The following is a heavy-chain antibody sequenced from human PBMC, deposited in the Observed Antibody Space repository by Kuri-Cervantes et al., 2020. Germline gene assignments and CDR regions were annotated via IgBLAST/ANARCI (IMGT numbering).Heavy chain of an antibody. V-gene: IGHV3-30*02. CDR1: GFTFSSYG. D-gene: IGHD3-22*01. Sequence: GGSLRLSCAASGFTFSSYGMHWVRQAPGKGLEWVAFIRYDGNNKFYPGSVKGRFTISRENAKNSLYLQMNSLRAGDTAVYYCARGDGYDSSGDHAFDIWGQGTMVTVSS. CDR2: IRYDGNNK. J-gene: IGHJ3*02. CDR3: ARGDGYDSSGDHAFDI.